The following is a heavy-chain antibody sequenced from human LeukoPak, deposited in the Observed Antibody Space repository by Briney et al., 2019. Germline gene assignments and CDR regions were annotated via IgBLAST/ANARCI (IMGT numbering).Heavy chain of an antibody. J-gene: IGHJ4*02. CDR3: AREPEGYFDY. Sequence: ASVKVSCKASGGTFISYAISWVRQAPGQGLEWMGRIIPILGIANYAQKFQGRVTITADKSTSTAYMELSSLRSEDTAVYYCAREPEGYFDYWGQGTLVTVSS. CDR2: IIPILGIA. V-gene: IGHV1-69*04. CDR1: GGTFISYA.